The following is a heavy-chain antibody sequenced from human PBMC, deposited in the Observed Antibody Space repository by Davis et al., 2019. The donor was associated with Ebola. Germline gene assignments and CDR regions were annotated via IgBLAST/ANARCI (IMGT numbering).Heavy chain of an antibody. J-gene: IGHJ5*02. CDR2: IYYSGST. D-gene: IGHD6-13*01. CDR3: ACLYSSSEAPA. V-gene: IGHV4-61*01. CDR1: GGSVSSGSYY. Sequence: GSLRLSCTVSGGSVSSGSYYWSWIRQPPGTGLEWIGYIYYSGSTNYNPSLKSRVTISVDTSKNQFSLKLSSVTAADTAVYYCACLYSSSEAPAWGQGTLVTVSS.